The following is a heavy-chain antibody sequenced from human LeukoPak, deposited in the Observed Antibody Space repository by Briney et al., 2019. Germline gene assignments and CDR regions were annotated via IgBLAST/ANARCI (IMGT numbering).Heavy chain of an antibody. V-gene: IGHV3-33*01. D-gene: IGHD2-21*01. Sequence: GGSLRLSCAASGFTFSSYGMHWVRQAPGKGLEWVAVIWFDGSNKYYADSVKGRFTISRDNSKNTLYLQMNSLRAEDTAVYYCARDAVAFAIIWYFDLWGRGTPVSVSS. CDR3: ARDAVAFAIIWYFDL. J-gene: IGHJ2*01. CDR1: GFTFSSYG. CDR2: IWFDGSNK.